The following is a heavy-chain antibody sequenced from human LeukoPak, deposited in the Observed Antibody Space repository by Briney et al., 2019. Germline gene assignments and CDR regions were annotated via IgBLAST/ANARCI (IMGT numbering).Heavy chain of an antibody. D-gene: IGHD2-2*01. CDR1: GFTFSSYA. V-gene: IGHV3-23*01. CDR3: ARDVVVPAALTYYYYYMDV. Sequence: GGSLRLSCAASGFTFSSYAMSWVRQAPGKGLEWVSAISGSGGSTYYADSVKGRFTISRDNSKNTLYLQMNSLRAEDTAVYYCARDVVVPAALTYYYYYMDVWGKGTTVTVSS. J-gene: IGHJ6*03. CDR2: ISGSGGST.